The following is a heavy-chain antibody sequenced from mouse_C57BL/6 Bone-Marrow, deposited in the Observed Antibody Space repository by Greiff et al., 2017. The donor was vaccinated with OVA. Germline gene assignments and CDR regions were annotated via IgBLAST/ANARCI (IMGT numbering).Heavy chain of an antibody. CDR2: ISYSGST. Sequence: EVKLMESGPGLAKPSQTLSLTCSVTGYSITSDYWNWIRKFPGNKLEYMGYISYSGSTYYNPSPKSRISITRDTSKNQYYLQLKSVTTEDTATYNCARWRGYYGRSYGYFDVWGTGTTVTVSS. CDR1: GYSITSDY. CDR3: ARWRGYYGRSYGYFDV. D-gene: IGHD1-1*01. V-gene: IGHV3-8*01. J-gene: IGHJ1*03.